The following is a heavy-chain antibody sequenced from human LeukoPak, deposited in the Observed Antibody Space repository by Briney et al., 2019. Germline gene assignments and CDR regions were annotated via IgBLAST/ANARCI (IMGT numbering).Heavy chain of an antibody. CDR1: GGTFSSYA. J-gene: IGHJ6*04. CDR2: IIPIFGTA. V-gene: IGHV1-69*01. Sequence: GASVKVSCKASGGTFSSYATSWVRQAPGQGLEWMGGIIPIFGTANYAQKFQGRVTITADESTSTAYMELSSLRSEDTAVYYCARAQGVTMVRGVIDYYYGMDVWGKGTTATVSS. CDR3: ARAQGVTMVRGVIDYYYGMDV. D-gene: IGHD3-10*01.